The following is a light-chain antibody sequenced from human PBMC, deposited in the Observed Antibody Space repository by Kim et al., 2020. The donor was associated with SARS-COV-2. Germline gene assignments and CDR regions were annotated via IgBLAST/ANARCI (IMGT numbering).Light chain of an antibody. V-gene: IGKV3-20*01. CDR2: LAS. J-gene: IGKJ5*01. CDR3: QQFGGSPLIT. Sequence: EIVLTQSPGTLSLSPGERATLSCRASQSVSNRYLAWYQQKPGQAPRLLIYLASTRATGIPDRFSGSGSETDFTLTINRLEPEDFAVYYCQQFGGSPLITFGQGTRLEIK. CDR1: QSVSNRY.